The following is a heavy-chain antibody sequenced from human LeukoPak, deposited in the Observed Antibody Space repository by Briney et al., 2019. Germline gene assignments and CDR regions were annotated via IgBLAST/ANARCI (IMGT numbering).Heavy chain of an antibody. V-gene: IGHV4-34*01. CDR1: GGSFSGYY. D-gene: IGHD5-12*01. Sequence: SETLSLTCAVYGGSFSGYYWSWIRQPPGKGLEWIGEINHSGSTNYNPSLKSRVTISVDTSKNQFSLKLSSVTAADTAVYYCARGNGDIVATTYYDYGMDVWGKGTTVTVSS. CDR3: ARGNGDIVATTYYDYGMDV. CDR2: INHSGST. J-gene: IGHJ6*04.